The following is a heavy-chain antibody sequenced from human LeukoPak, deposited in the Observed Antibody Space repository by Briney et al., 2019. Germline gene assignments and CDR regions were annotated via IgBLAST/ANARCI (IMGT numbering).Heavy chain of an antibody. J-gene: IGHJ4*02. Sequence: GGSLRLSCAASGFTFSSYEMNWVRQAPGKGLEWVSYISSSGSTIYYADSVKGRFTISRDNAKNSLYLQINSLRAEDTAVYYCARAHARGYGGYFDYWGQGTLVTVSS. D-gene: IGHD5-12*01. V-gene: IGHV3-48*03. CDR2: ISSSGSTI. CDR1: GFTFSSYE. CDR3: ARAHARGYGGYFDY.